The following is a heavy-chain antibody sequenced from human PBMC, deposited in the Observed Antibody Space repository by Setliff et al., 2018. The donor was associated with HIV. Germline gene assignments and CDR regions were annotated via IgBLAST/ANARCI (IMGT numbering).Heavy chain of an antibody. D-gene: IGHD5-12*01. CDR2: IWYDGSNK. CDR3: AQDSGYDTRYFDL. CDR1: GFTFSSYG. V-gene: IGHV3-33*06. J-gene: IGHJ2*01. Sequence: LKISCAASGFTFSSYGMDWVRQAPGKGLEWVAVIWYDGSNKYYADSVKGRFTISRDNAKNTLYLQMNSLRAEDTAVDYCAQDSGYDTRYFDLWGRGTLVTVSS.